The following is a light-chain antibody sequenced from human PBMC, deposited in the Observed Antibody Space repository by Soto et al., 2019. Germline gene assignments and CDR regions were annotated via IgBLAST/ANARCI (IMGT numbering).Light chain of an antibody. Sequence: DIVMTQSPLSLPVTPGEPASISCRSSQSLLFSNGYHYLDWYLQKPGQSPRLLIYGASTRATAIPARYSGSGSGTEFNLTISSLQSEDFAVYYCQQYNNWPRTFGQGTKVDIK. J-gene: IGKJ1*01. V-gene: IGKV2-28*01. CDR3: QQYNNWPRT. CDR2: GAS. CDR1: QSLLFSNGYHY.